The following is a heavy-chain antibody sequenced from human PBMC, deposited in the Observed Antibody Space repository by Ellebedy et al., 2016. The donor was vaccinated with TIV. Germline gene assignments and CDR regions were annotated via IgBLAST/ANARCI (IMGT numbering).Heavy chain of an antibody. V-gene: IGHV1-18*04. D-gene: IGHD3-3*01. CDR2: ISAYSGNT. J-gene: IGHJ6*02. Sequence: ASVKVSCKASGYTFNSYGISWVRQAPGQGLEWMGWISAYSGNTTSAQKIQGRVTMTTDTSTSTGYMELRSLRSDDTAVYFCARDSLVLRFLEWLLPNPYYYYGMDVWGQGTTVTVSS. CDR1: GYTFNSYG. CDR3: ARDSLVLRFLEWLLPNPYYYYGMDV.